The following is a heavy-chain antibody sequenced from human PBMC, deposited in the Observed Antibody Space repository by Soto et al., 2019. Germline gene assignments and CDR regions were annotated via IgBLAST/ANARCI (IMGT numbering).Heavy chain of an antibody. J-gene: IGHJ4*02. Sequence: PSETLSLTCAFYGLSFSGYYWSWIRQPPGKGLEWIGYIYHSGSTYYNPSLKSRVTISVDRSKNQFSLKLSSVTAADTAVYYCARGQVVAAQHWGQGTLVTVSS. D-gene: IGHD2-15*01. V-gene: IGHV4-34*01. CDR3: ARGQVVAAQH. CDR2: IYHSGST. CDR1: GLSFSGYY.